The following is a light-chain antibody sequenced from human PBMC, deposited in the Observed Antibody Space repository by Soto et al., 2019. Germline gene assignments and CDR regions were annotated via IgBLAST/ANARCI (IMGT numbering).Light chain of an antibody. CDR2: DYT. CDR3: QLWDGSSDEVV. CDR1: NIGSNG. V-gene: IGLV3-21*02. J-gene: IGLJ2*01. Sequence: SYELTHPPSVSVAPGQTARITCGGSNIGSNGVQWYQQKPGQAPVLVLYDYTDRPSGIPERFSGSNSGNTATLTISRVEAGDEADYCCQLWDGSSDEVVFGGGTKLTVL.